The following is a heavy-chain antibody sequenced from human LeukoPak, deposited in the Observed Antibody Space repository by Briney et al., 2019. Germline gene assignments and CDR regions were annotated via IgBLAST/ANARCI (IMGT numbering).Heavy chain of an antibody. Sequence: ASVKVSCKASGYTFTSYYMHWVRQAPGQGLEWMGIINPSGSSTSYAQKFQGRVTMTRDTSTSTVYMELSSLRSEDTAVYYCARGADTYYYDSSGYYTLDYWGQGTLVTVSS. J-gene: IGHJ4*02. D-gene: IGHD3-22*01. CDR3: ARGADTYYYDSSGYYTLDY. V-gene: IGHV1-46*01. CDR2: INPSGSST. CDR1: GYTFTSYY.